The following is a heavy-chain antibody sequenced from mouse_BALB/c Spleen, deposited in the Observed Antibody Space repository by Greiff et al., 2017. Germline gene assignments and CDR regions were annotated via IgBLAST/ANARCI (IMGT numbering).Heavy chain of an antibody. CDR3: ARSDYYGSSYEDYAMDY. Sequence: VQLQQSGAELVRPGVSVKISCKGSGYTFTDYAMHWVKQSHAKSLEWIGVISTYYGDASYNQKFKGKATMTVDKSSSTAYMELARLTSEDSAIYYCARSDYYGSSYEDYAMDYWGQGTSVTVSS. V-gene: IGHV1S137*01. J-gene: IGHJ4*01. CDR1: GYTFTDYA. CDR2: ISTYYGDA. D-gene: IGHD1-1*01.